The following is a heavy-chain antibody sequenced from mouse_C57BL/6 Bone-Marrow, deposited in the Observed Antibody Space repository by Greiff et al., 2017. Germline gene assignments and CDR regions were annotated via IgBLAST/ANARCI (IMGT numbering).Heavy chain of an antibody. J-gene: IGHJ1*03. CDR3: ANSSYDWYFDV. D-gene: IGHD1-1*01. V-gene: IGHV1-64*01. CDR2: IHPNSGST. Sequence: QVQLQQPGAELVKPGASVKLSCKASGYTFTSYWMHWVKQRPGQGLEWIGMIHPNSGSTNYNEKFKSKATLTVDKSSSTAYMRLSSLTSEDSAVYYCANSSYDWYFDVWGTGTTVTVSS. CDR1: GYTFTSYW.